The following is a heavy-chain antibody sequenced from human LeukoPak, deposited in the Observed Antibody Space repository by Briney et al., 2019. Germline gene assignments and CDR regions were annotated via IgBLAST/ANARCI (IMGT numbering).Heavy chain of an antibody. V-gene: IGHV4-34*01. Sequence: SETLSLTCAVYGGSFSGYYWSWIRQPPGKGLEWIGEINHSGSTNYNPSLKRRVSISVDTSKNQFSLRLSTVTAADTAVYYCARIMISGYSAAPFDSWGLGTLVTVSS. D-gene: IGHD3/OR15-3a*01. J-gene: IGHJ5*01. CDR2: INHSGST. CDR1: GGSFSGYY. CDR3: ARIMISGYSAAPFDS.